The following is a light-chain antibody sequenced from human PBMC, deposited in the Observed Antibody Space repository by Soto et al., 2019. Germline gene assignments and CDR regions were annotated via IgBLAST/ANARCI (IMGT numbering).Light chain of an antibody. CDR1: QSVSSY. CDR3: QQRSTRPTAYT. Sequence: EIVLTQSPATLSLSPGERATLSCRASQSVSSYLAWYQQKPGQAPRLLIYDAANRATGIPARFSGSGSGTDFTLTISSLEPEDFAVYYCQQRSTRPTAYTFGQGTKLDIK. V-gene: IGKV3-11*01. CDR2: DAA. J-gene: IGKJ2*01.